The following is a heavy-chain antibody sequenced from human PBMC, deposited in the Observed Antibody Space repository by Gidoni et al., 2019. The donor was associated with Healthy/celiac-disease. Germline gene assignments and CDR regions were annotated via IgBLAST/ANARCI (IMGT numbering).Heavy chain of an antibody. D-gene: IGHD6-13*01. V-gene: IGHV4-59*01. CDR2: IYYSGST. Sequence: QVQLQESGPGLVKPSETLSLTCTVSGGSISSYYWSWIRQPPGKGLEWIGYIYYSGSTNYNPSLKSRVTISVDTSKNQFSLKLSSVTAADTAVYYCARGPKAAAAYFDYWGQGTLVTVSS. CDR3: ARGPKAAAAYFDY. J-gene: IGHJ4*02. CDR1: GGSISSYY.